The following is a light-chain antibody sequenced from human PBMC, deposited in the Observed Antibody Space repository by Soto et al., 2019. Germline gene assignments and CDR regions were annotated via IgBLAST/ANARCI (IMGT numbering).Light chain of an antibody. CDR3: QSYDSSLSGVV. Sequence: QSVLTQPPSVSGAPGQRVTISCTGSSSNIGAGYDVHWYQQLPGTAPKLLIYGNSNRPSGVPDRFSCSKSGTSASLAITGLQAEDEADYYCQSYDSSLSGVVSGGGTKLTVL. CDR2: GNS. CDR1: SSNIGAGYD. V-gene: IGLV1-40*01. J-gene: IGLJ2*01.